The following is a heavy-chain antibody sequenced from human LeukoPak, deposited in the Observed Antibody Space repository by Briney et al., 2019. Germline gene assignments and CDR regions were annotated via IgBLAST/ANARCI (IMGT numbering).Heavy chain of an antibody. J-gene: IGHJ4*02. CDR2: VYYSGGA. D-gene: IGHD5-24*01. CDR3: ARQGWGDAYYYFDY. CDR1: GGSITSMSYY. Sequence: SETLSLTCTVSGGSITSMSYYWGWIRQPPGKGLEWIGSVYYSGGAYYNPSLKSRVTISVDTSKNQFSLKLTSVTAADTAVYYCARQGWGDAYYYFDYWGQGTLVTVSS. V-gene: IGHV4-39*01.